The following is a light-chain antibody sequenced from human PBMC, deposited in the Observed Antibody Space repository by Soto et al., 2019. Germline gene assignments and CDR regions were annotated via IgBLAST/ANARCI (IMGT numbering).Light chain of an antibody. CDR1: SGDVGGYNY. CDR3: CSYAGSSWV. V-gene: IGLV2-11*01. CDR2: DVT. J-gene: IGLJ3*02. Sequence: QSALTQPRSVPGSPGQSVTISCTGSSGDVGGYNYVSWYQQHPGKAPKLMIYDVTQRPAGVPDRFSGSKSGNTASLTISGLQADDEADYYCCSYAGSSWVFGGGTKLTVL.